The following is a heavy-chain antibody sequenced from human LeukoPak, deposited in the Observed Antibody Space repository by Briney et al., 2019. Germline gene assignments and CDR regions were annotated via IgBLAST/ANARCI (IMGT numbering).Heavy chain of an antibody. J-gene: IGHJ4*02. CDR3: ARGVAGFGELLSRIDY. CDR2: ISAYNGNT. Sequence: ASVKVSCKASGYTFTSYGISWVRQAPGQGLEWMGWISAYNGNTNYAQKLQGRVTVTTDTSTSTAYMELRSLRSDDTAVYYCARGVAGFGELLSRIDYWGQGTLVTVSS. V-gene: IGHV1-18*01. CDR1: GYTFTSYG. D-gene: IGHD3-10*01.